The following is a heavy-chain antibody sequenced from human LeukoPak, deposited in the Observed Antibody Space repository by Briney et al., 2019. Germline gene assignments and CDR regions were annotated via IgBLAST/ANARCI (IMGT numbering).Heavy chain of an antibody. CDR2: INPSGGST. V-gene: IGHV1-46*01. Sequence: VASVNVSFKSSGYTFTSYYMHWVRQAPGQGLEWMGIINPSGGSTSYAQKFQGRVTMTRDTSTSTAYMELSSLRSEDTAVYYCAREPTIFGVVTPAYYYYGMDVWGQGTTVTVSS. J-gene: IGHJ6*02. CDR1: GYTFTSYY. CDR3: AREPTIFGVVTPAYYYYGMDV. D-gene: IGHD3-3*01.